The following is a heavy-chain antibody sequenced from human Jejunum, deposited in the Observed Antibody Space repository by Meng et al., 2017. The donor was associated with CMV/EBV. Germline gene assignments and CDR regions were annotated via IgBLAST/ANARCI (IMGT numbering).Heavy chain of an antibody. Sequence: SCAASGFTFSTYWMSGVRQAPGKGLEWVANIKQDGSEKFYVDSVKGRFTISRDNAKSSLYLQMNSLRAEDTAVYYCGRNRVDYWGQGTRVTVSS. CDR3: GRNRVDY. CDR1: GFTFSTYW. CDR2: IKQDGSEK. V-gene: IGHV3-7*01. J-gene: IGHJ4*02. D-gene: IGHD1-14*01.